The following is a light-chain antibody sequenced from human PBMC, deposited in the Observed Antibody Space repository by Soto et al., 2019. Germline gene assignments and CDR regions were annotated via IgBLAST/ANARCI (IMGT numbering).Light chain of an antibody. V-gene: IGKV1-39*01. CDR1: QSINIY. CDR2: GAS. CDR3: QQSYRSTYT. J-gene: IGKJ2*01. Sequence: IQMTQSPSSLSASVGDNVTVTCRASQSINIYLNWYQQKPGKAPTLLIYGASSLQSGVPSRFTGGGSRTDFTLTISSLQPEDFATYYCQQSYRSTYTFGQGTKLEIK.